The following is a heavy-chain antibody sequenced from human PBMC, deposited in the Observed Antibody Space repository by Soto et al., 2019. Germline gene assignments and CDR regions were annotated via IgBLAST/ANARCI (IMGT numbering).Heavy chain of an antibody. V-gene: IGHV4-30-4*01. CDR2: IYYSGST. CDR3: ASSGYSYGLSVGYYYGMDV. Sequence: QVQLQESGPGLVKPSQTLSLTCTVSGGSISSGDYYWSWIRQPPGKGLEWIGYIYYSGSTYYNPSLKSRVTISVGTSKNQFSLKLSSVTAADTAVYYCASSGYSYGLSVGYYYGMDVWGQGTTVTVSS. D-gene: IGHD5-18*01. J-gene: IGHJ6*02. CDR1: GGSISSGDYY.